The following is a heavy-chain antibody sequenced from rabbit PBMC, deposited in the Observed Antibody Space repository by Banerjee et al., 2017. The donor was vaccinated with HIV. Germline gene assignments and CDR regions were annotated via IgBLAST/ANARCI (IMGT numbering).Heavy chain of an antibody. J-gene: IGHJ4*01. Sequence: QSLEGSGGVLVKPGASLTLTCKASGFDFSSNAICWVRQAPGKGLEWITCIYTDSGTYYASWAKGRFTVSKTSSTTVTLQMTSLTAADTATYFCARESGWSNFNLWGPGTLVTVS. D-gene: IGHD4-1*01. CDR3: ARESGWSNFNL. V-gene: IGHV1S40*01. CDR1: GFDFSSNA. CDR2: IYTDSGT.